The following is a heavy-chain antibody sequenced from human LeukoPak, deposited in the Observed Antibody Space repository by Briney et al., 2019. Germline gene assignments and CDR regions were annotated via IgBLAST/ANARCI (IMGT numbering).Heavy chain of an antibody. CDR3: ARHCSSTSCSPRDAFDI. J-gene: IGHJ3*02. V-gene: IGHV3-7*01. Sequence: PGGSLRLSCAASGFNFSINWMTWVRQAPGKGLEWVANIQDDGVEKNYVESVKGRFIISRDNAKNSLYLQMNSLRAEDTAVYYCARHCSSTSCSPRDAFDIWGQGTMVTVSS. D-gene: IGHD2-2*01. CDR1: GFNFSINW. CDR2: IQDDGVEK.